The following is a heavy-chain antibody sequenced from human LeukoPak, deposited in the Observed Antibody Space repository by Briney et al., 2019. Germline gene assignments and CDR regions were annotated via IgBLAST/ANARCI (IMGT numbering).Heavy chain of an antibody. V-gene: IGHV4-59*01. CDR2: IYYSGST. CDR1: GCSISSYY. Sequence: PSETLSLTCTVSGCSISSYYWSWIRQPPGKGLEWIGYIYYSGSTNYNPSLKSRVTISVDTSKNQFSLKLSSVTAADTAVYYCARDGGYSHGYTSHYYGMDVWGQGTTVTVSS. CDR3: ARDGGYSHGYTSHYYGMDV. D-gene: IGHD5-18*01. J-gene: IGHJ6*02.